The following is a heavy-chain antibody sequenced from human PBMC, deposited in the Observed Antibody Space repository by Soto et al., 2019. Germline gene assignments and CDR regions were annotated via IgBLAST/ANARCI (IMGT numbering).Heavy chain of an antibody. CDR3: ARHHDS. Sequence: SETXSLXCTVSGGSISSYYWSWIRQPPGKGLEWXGYXYXXXXXXXXXXXXXXXXXSVDTSKNQFSLKLSSVTAADTAVYYCARHHDSWGQGTLVTVSS. CDR1: GGSISSYY. CDR2: XYXXXXX. J-gene: IGHJ4*02. V-gene: IGHV4-59*08.